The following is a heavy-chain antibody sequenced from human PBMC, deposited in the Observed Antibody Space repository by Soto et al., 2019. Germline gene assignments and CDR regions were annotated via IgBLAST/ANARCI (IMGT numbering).Heavy chain of an antibody. CDR2: ISSTGDLI. CDR1: GFSVNAYS. V-gene: IGHV3-48*02. D-gene: IGHD2-21*01. CDR3: ATWAIAVGGEGY. J-gene: IGHJ4*02. Sequence: EEQLVESGGRLVQSGGSLRLSCTASGFSVNAYSVNWVRQAPGKGLEWISYISSTGDLILYADSVKGRFTIARDIAKNSLYLQMDSLRDEDTAVYYCATWAIAVGGEGYWGQGTLVTVSS.